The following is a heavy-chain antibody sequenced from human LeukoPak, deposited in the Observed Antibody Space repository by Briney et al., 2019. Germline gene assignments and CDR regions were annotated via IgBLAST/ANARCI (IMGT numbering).Heavy chain of an antibody. Sequence: GGSLRLSCAASGFTFSRHGMHWVRQAPGKGLEWVSFIRDGGSDTYYADSVKGRFTISRDNSENTLYLQMNSLRLEDTTVYYCAKGYYYGSNTCPRYCYYIDVWGKGTLVIVSS. V-gene: IGHV3-30*02. J-gene: IGHJ6*03. CDR3: AKGYYYGSNTCPRYCYYIDV. CDR1: GFTFSRHG. CDR2: IRDGGSDT. D-gene: IGHD1-26*01.